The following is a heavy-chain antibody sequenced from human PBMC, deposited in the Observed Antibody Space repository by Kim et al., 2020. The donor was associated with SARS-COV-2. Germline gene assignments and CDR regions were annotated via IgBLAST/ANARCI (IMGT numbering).Heavy chain of an antibody. CDR1: GYTFTSYG. CDR3: ARGEPKHYGSGSYYNPNFDY. J-gene: IGHJ4*02. D-gene: IGHD3-10*01. V-gene: IGHV1-18*01. CDR2: ISAYNGNT. Sequence: ASVKVSCKASGYTFTSYGISWVRQAPGQGLEWMGWISAYNGNTNYAQKLQGRVTMTTDTSTSTAYMELRSLRSDDTAVYYCARGEPKHYGSGSYYNPNFDYWGQGTLVTVSS.